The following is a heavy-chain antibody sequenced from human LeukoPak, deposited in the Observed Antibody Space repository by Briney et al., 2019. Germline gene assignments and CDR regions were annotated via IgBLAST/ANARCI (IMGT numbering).Heavy chain of an antibody. CDR1: GFTVSSNY. CDR3: ARDPKGYSDTFDI. D-gene: IGHD6-13*01. Sequence: PGGTLRLSCAVSGFTVSSNYMSWVRQAPGKGLEWVSVIHSDGSTYYADSVKGRFAISRDNSKSTVYLQMNSLGAEDTAVYYCARDPKGYSDTFDIWGQGTMVTVSS. CDR2: IHSDGST. V-gene: IGHV3-66*01. J-gene: IGHJ3*02.